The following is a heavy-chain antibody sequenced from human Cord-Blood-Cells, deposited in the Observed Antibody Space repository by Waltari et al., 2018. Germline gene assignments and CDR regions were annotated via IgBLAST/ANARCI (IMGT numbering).Heavy chain of an antibody. CDR3: ARGLSQQLVLDAFDI. V-gene: IGHV1-2*02. CDR1: GYTFTGYY. J-gene: IGHJ3*02. CDR2: INPNSGGT. Sequence: QVQLVQSGAEVKKPGASGKVSCKASGYTFTGYYMHWVRHAPGQGLEWMGWINPNSGGTNYAQKFQGRVTMTRDTSISTAYMELSRLRSDDTAVYYCARGLSQQLVLDAFDIWGQGTMVTVSS. D-gene: IGHD6-13*01.